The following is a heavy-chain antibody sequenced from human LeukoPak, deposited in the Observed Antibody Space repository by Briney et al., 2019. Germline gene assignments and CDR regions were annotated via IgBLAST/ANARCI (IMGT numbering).Heavy chain of an antibody. J-gene: IGHJ6*03. CDR2: IYTSGST. D-gene: IGHD6-13*01. V-gene: IGHV4-4*07. CDR1: GGSISNYY. CDR3: AGSSSWYVYYYMDV. Sequence: TSETLSLTCTVSGGSISNYYWSWIRQPAGKGLEWIGRIYTSGSTNYNPSLKSRVTISVDTSKNQFSLKLSSVTAADTAVYYCAGSSSWYVYYYMDVWGKGTTVTISS.